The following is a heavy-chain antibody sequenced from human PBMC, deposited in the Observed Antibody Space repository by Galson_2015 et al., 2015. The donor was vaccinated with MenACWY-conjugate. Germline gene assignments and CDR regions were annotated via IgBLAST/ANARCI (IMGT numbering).Heavy chain of an antibody. CDR1: GFTFNTYT. Sequence: SLRLSCAASGFTFNTYTMNWVRQAPGEGLEWVSSITGGSDYIYYADSVKGRFTVSRDNAENSLYLQMNSLRPEDTAVYYCAREDLAWAFGLDYWGQGTLVTVSS. D-gene: IGHD2/OR15-2a*01. V-gene: IGHV3-21*01. CDR3: AREDLAWAFGLDY. J-gene: IGHJ4*02. CDR2: ITGGSDYI.